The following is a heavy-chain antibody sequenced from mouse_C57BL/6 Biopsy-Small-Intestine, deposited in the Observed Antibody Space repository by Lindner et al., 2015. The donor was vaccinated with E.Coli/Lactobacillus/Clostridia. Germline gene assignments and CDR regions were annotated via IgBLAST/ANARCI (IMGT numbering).Heavy chain of an antibody. CDR1: GYSFTGYY. J-gene: IGHJ3*01. D-gene: IGHD2-1*01. V-gene: IGHV1-42*01. CDR3: ARKDGNYLAWFAY. Sequence: VQLQESGPELVKPGASVKISCKASGYSFTGYYMSWVKQSPEKSLEWIGGINPSTGGTTYNQKFKAKATLTVDKSSSTAYMQLKSLTSEDSAAYYCARKDGNYLAWFAYWGQGTLVTVSA. CDR2: INPSTGGT.